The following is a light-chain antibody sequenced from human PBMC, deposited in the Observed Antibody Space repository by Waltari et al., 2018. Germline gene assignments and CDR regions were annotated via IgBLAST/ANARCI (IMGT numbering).Light chain of an antibody. CDR1: ISDVGNYNL. Sequence: QSALTQPASVSGSPGQSITISCTGTISDVGNYNLVSWYQHHPGKAPNRILYEVSERPSGVSNRFSGSKSGNTASLTISGLQAEDEADYYCCSYARYTSLVFGGGTRLTVL. CDR3: CSYARYTSLV. V-gene: IGLV2-23*02. CDR2: EVS. J-gene: IGLJ3*02.